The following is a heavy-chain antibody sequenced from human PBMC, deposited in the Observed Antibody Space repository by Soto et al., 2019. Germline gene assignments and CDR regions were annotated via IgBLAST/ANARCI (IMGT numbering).Heavy chain of an antibody. CDR1: GGSISSYY. CDR3: ARGGPFGYCSGGSCYPNWFDP. D-gene: IGHD2-15*01. Sequence: SETLSLTCTVSGGSISSYYWSWIRQPPGKGLEWIGYIYYSGSTNYNPSLKSRVTISVDTSKNQFSLKLSSVTAADTAVYYCARGGPFGYCSGGSCYPNWFDPWGQGTLVTV. V-gene: IGHV4-59*01. J-gene: IGHJ5*02. CDR2: IYYSGST.